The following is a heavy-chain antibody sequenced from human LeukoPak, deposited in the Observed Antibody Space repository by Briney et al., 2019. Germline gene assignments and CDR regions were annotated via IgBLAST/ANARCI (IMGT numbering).Heavy chain of an antibody. V-gene: IGHV3-73*01. CDR1: GFTFSGSA. CDR2: IRSKANSYAT. CDR3: TRHVPIGYSYGIN. Sequence: GGSLRLSCAASGFTFSGSAMHWVRQASGKGLEWVGRIRSKANSYATAYAASVKGRFTISGDDSKNTAYLQMNSLKTEDTAVYYCTRHVPIGYSYGINWGQGTLVTVSS. D-gene: IGHD5-18*01. J-gene: IGHJ4*02.